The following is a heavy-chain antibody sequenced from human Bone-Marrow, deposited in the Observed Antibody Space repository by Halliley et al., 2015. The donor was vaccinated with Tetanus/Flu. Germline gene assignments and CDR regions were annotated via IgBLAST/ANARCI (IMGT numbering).Heavy chain of an antibody. Sequence: IGYIYHRGIPYYTPPLKSRVTISVDRSKNQFSLKLSSVTAADTAVYYCARGGTLEDYYYGMAVWGQGTTVAVSS. CDR2: IYHRGIP. D-gene: IGHD2-15*01. J-gene: IGHJ6*02. V-gene: IGHV4-30-2*01. CDR3: ARGGTLEDYYYGMAV.